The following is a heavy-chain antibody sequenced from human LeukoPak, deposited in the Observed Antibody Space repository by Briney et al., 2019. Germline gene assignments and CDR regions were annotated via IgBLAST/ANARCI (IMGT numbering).Heavy chain of an antibody. CDR1: GFTFSDYY. J-gene: IGHJ1*01. CDR2: IVPSGTIT. Sequence: GGSLRLSCAASGFTFSDYYMNWVRQAPGKGLEWISYIVPSGTITKYADSVRGRFTISRDNAKNSLYLQMNSLRAEDTAVYYCARDLAFTMTMWGQGTLVTVSS. CDR3: ARDLAFTMTM. V-gene: IGHV3-11*01. D-gene: IGHD3-22*01.